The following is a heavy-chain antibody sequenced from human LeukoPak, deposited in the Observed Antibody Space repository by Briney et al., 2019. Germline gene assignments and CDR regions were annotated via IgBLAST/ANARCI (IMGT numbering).Heavy chain of an antibody. CDR3: ARRSNSWYFDY. Sequence: GALVKVSCKASGGTFSSYAISWVRQAPGQGLEWMGGIIPIFGTANYAQKFQGRATITADESTSTAYMELSSLRSEDTAVYYCARRSNSWYFDYWGQGTLVTVSS. D-gene: IGHD4-11*01. CDR2: IIPIFGTA. CDR1: GGTFSSYA. V-gene: IGHV1-69*01. J-gene: IGHJ4*02.